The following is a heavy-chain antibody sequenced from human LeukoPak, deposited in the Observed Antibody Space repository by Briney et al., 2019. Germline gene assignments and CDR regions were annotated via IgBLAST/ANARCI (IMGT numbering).Heavy chain of an antibody. J-gene: IGHJ4*02. CDR1: GFTFSSYG. D-gene: IGHD5-24*01. CDR3: ARDVYAVGGGGYNGDLTDY. CDR2: IWYDGSKR. V-gene: IGHV3-33*01. Sequence: GGSLRLSCTESGFTFSSYGMHWVRQAPGKGLEWVALIWYDGSKRYYADSVKGRFTISRDNSENALYLQMNSLRAEDTAVYYCARDVYAVGGGGYNGDLTDYWGQGTLVTVSS.